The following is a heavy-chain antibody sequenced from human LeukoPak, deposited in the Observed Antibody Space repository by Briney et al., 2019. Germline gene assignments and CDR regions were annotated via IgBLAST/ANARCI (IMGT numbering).Heavy chain of an antibody. D-gene: IGHD3-22*01. Sequence: SESLSLTCTVSGGSISSGDYYWSWIRQPAGKGLDWFAYMYYSGSTYYNPSLKGRVTMSADTSKNQLSLKLSSVTAADTAVYYCARPYYYDSRIDPWGQGILVTVSS. CDR3: ARPYYYDSRIDP. CDR1: GGSISSGDYY. J-gene: IGHJ5*02. CDR2: MYYSGST. V-gene: IGHV4-30-4*01.